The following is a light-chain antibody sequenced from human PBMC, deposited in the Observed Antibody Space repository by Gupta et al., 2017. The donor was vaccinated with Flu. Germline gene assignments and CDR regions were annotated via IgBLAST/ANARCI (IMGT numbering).Light chain of an antibody. CDR1: SSNIGSNT. J-gene: IGLJ1*01. Sequence: QSVLTQPPSASGTPGQRATISCSGSSSNIGSNTVNWYQQLPRTAPKILIYSNNQRPSGVPDRFSGSKSGTSAALAISGLQAEEEADYYCEAWDDSRNGVYVFGTGTKVTVL. CDR2: SNN. CDR3: EAWDDSRNGVYV. V-gene: IGLV1-44*01.